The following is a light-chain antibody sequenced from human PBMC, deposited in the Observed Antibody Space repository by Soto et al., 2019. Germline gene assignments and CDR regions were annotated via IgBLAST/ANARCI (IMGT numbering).Light chain of an antibody. V-gene: IGKV3-11*01. J-gene: IGKJ4*01. CDR2: DAS. Sequence: EIVLTQSPATLSLSPGDRATLSCRASQSVGSYLGWYQQRPGQAPRLLIYDASNRATGVPARFSGRGSGTDFTLTTSSLEPEDFAVYYCQQRSDWPSTFGGGTKVEIK. CDR1: QSVGSY. CDR3: QQRSDWPST.